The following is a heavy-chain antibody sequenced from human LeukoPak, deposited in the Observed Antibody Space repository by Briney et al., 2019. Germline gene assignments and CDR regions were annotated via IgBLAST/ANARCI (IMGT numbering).Heavy chain of an antibody. Sequence: SETLSFTCTVSGGSISSHYWSWIRQPPGKGLEWIGYIYYSGSTNYNPSLKSRVTISVDTSKNQFSLKLSSVTAADTAVYYCARGSRCSGGSCYAYYYYYMDVWGKGTTVTVSS. V-gene: IGHV4-59*11. J-gene: IGHJ6*03. CDR3: ARGSRCSGGSCYAYYYYYMDV. CDR2: IYYSGST. CDR1: GGSISSHY. D-gene: IGHD2-15*01.